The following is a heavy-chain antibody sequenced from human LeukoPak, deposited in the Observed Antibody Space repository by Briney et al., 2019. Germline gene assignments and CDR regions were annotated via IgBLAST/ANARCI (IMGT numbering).Heavy chain of an antibody. CDR3: ARVSQWELLGYFFDY. V-gene: IGHV4-59*01. D-gene: IGHD1-26*01. CDR1: GGSISSYY. J-gene: IGHJ4*02. CDR2: IYDSGST. Sequence: SETLSLTCTVSGGSISSYYWSWTRQPPGKGLEWIGHIYDSGSTNYNPSLKSRVTISVDTSKNQFSLKLSSVTAADTAVYYCARVSQWELLGYFFDYWGQGTLVTVSS.